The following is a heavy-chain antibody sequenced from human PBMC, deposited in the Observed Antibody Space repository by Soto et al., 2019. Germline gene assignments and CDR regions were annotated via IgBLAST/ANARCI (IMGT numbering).Heavy chain of an antibody. V-gene: IGHV4-4*07. Sequence: SETLSLTCTVSGGSISSYYWSWIRQPAGKGLEWIGRIYTSGSTNYNPSLKSRVTMSVDTSKNQFSLKLSSVTAADTAVYYCERFYYDSSGYYYFDYWGQGTLVTVYS. CDR2: IYTSGST. CDR1: GGSISSYY. J-gene: IGHJ4*02. CDR3: ERFYYDSSGYYYFDY. D-gene: IGHD3-22*01.